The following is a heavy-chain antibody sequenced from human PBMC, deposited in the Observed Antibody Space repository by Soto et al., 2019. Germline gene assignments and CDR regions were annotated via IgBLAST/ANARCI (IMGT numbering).Heavy chain of an antibody. D-gene: IGHD5-12*01. CDR3: APVGIGTTTVDY. V-gene: IGHV4-39*02. J-gene: IGHJ4*02. CDR2: IYYSGAT. Sequence: QLQLRESGPGLVQPSETLSLTCLVSGGSISSSTYYWGWIRQPPGKGLEWIGSIYYSGATYSNPSLRSRITISMDRSKNHFSLKLTSVTAADTAIYYCAPVGIGTTTVDYWGQGTLVTVSS. CDR1: GGSISSSTYY.